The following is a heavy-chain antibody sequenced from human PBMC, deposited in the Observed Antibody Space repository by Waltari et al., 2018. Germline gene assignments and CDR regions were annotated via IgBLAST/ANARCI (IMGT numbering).Heavy chain of an antibody. D-gene: IGHD3-10*01. Sequence: QVQLVESGGGVVQPGGSLRLSCAASGFTFSSYGLHWVRTAPGKGLEWVAFIRYDGSNKYYADSVKGRFTISRDNSKNTLYLQMNSLRAEDTAVYYCAKDAHGSGSYYFDYWGQGTLVTVSS. CDR2: IRYDGSNK. CDR3: AKDAHGSGSYYFDY. J-gene: IGHJ4*02. CDR1: GFTFSSYG. V-gene: IGHV3-30*02.